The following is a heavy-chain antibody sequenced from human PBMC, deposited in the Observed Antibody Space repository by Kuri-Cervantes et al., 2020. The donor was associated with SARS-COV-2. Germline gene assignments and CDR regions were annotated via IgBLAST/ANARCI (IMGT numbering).Heavy chain of an antibody. CDR1: GGSFSGYY. D-gene: IGHD3-3*01. Sequence: ESLKISCAVYGGSFSGYYWSWIRQPPGKGLEWIGEINHSGSTNYNPSLKSRVTISVDTSKNQFSLKLSSVTAADTAVHYCARTKGTIFGVVNWFDPWGQGTLVTVSS. V-gene: IGHV4-34*01. CDR2: INHSGST. CDR3: ARTKGTIFGVVNWFDP. J-gene: IGHJ5*02.